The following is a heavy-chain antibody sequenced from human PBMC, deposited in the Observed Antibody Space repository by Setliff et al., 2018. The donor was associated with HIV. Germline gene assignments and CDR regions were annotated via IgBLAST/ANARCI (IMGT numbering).Heavy chain of an antibody. Sequence: GASVKVSCKASGYTFTNYAMHWVRQAPGQRLEWMGWINAGNGNTKYSQKFQGRVTITRDTSASTAYMELSSLTSEDAAVYFCAKQNKQVPGDWGQGTLVTVSS. CDR1: GYTFTNYA. V-gene: IGHV1-3*01. CDR3: AKQNKQVPGD. D-gene: IGHD3-10*01. CDR2: INAGNGNT. J-gene: IGHJ4*02.